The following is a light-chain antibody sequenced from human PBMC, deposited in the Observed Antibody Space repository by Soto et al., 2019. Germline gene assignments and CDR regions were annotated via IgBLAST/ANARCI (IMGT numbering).Light chain of an antibody. Sequence: EIVLTQSPGTLSLSPGERATLSCRASRSVSNTYVAWYQRKPGQAPRLLIYGASSRATDIPRRVIGSGSGADLSRSIARLAPTDFAVYDGQHYGSPPQTFGQGTKVESK. CDR1: RSVSNTY. CDR3: QHYGSPPQT. J-gene: IGKJ1*01. V-gene: IGKV3-20*01. CDR2: GAS.